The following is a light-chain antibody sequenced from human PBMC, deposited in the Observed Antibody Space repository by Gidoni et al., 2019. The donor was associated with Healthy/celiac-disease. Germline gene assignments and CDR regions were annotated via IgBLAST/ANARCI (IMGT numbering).Light chain of an antibody. Sequence: EIVLTQSPATLSLSPGERATLSCRARQSVSSYLAWYQQKPGQAPRLLIYDASNRATGIPARFSGSGSGTDFTLTISSLEPEDFAVYYCQQRSNWPWTFGQXTKVEIK. CDR3: QQRSNWPWT. CDR2: DAS. J-gene: IGKJ1*01. V-gene: IGKV3-11*01. CDR1: QSVSSY.